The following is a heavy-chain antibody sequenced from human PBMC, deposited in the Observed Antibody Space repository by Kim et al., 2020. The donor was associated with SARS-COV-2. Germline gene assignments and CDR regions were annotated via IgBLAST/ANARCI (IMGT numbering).Heavy chain of an antibody. CDR2: ISSSSSYI. Sequence: GGSLRLSCAASGFTFSSYSMNWVRQAPGKGLEWVSSISSSSSYIYYADSVKGRFTISRDNAKNSLYLQMNSLRAEDTAVYYCARDLKRDYYDSSGHSDVWGQGTTVTVSS. CDR3: ARDLKRDYYDSSGHSDV. D-gene: IGHD3-22*01. CDR1: GFTFSSYS. V-gene: IGHV3-21*04. J-gene: IGHJ6*02.